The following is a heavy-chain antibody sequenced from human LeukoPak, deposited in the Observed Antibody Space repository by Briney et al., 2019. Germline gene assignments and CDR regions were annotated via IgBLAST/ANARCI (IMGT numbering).Heavy chain of an antibody. J-gene: IGHJ6*04. CDR2: ISGSGGST. CDR1: GFTFSSYA. Sequence: GGSLRLSCAASGFTFSSYAMHWVRQAPGKGLEWVSAISGSGGSTYYADSVKGQFTISRDNSKNTLYLQMNSLRAEDTAVYYCAKAGPYSSGWYGLDVWGKGTTVTISS. CDR3: AKAGPYSSGWYGLDV. V-gene: IGHV3-23*01. D-gene: IGHD6-19*01.